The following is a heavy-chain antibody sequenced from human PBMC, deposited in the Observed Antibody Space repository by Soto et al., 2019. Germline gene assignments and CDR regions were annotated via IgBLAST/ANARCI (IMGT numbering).Heavy chain of an antibody. CDR2: INHSGST. J-gene: IGHJ4*02. CDR1: GGSFSGYY. Sequence: SETLSLTCAVYGGSFSGYYWSWIRQPPGKGLEWIGEINHSGSTNYIPSLKSRVTISVDTSRNQFSLKLSSVTAADTAVYYCARGRRTAVTIDYWGQGTLVTVSS. D-gene: IGHD4-17*01. CDR3: ARGRRTAVTIDY. V-gene: IGHV4-34*01.